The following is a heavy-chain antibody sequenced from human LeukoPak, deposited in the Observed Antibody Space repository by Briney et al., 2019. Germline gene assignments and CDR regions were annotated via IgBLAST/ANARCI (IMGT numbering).Heavy chain of an antibody. J-gene: IGHJ3*02. CDR3: ARLGYCSSTSCHKVHAFDI. CDR1: GFTVSSNY. V-gene: IGHV3-53*01. CDR2: IYSGGST. D-gene: IGHD2-2*01. Sequence: PGGSLRLSCAASGFTVSSNYMSWVRQAPGKGLEWVSVIYSGGSTYYADSVKGRFTISRDNSKNTLYLQMNSLRAEDTAVYYCARLGYCSSTSCHKVHAFDIWGQGTMVTVSS.